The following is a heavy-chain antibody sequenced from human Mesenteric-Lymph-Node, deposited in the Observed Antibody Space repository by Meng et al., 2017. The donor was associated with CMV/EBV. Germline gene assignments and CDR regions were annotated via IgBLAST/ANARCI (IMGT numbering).Heavy chain of an antibody. CDR2: ISPNTGDT. CDR1: GYSFTGYS. CDR3: GRGQQTFDP. V-gene: IGHV1-2*06. J-gene: IGHJ5*02. D-gene: IGHD1-1*01. Sequence: QVQLVQSGAEVNKPGPSVKVSCKASGYSFTGYSIHWVRQAPGQGLEWMGRISPNTGDTIYEENFQGRVTMTRDTSINTAYMELSSLTSDDTAVYYCGRGQQTFDPWGQGTLVTVSS.